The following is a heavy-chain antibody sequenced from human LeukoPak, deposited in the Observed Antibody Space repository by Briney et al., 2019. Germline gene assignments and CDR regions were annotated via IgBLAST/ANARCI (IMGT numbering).Heavy chain of an antibody. Sequence: PGRSLRLSCAASGFTFDDYAMHWVRQAPGKGLEWVSGISWNSGSIGYADSVKGRITISRGNAKNSLYLQMNSLRAEDTALYYCVKDIRGHYYYYGMDVWGQGTTVTVSS. CDR2: ISWNSGSI. CDR1: GFTFDDYA. CDR3: VKDIRGHYYYYGMDV. V-gene: IGHV3-9*01. J-gene: IGHJ6*02.